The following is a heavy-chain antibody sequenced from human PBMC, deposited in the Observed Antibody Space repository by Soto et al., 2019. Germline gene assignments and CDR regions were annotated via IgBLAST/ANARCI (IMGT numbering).Heavy chain of an antibody. CDR3: ARGRGGSYGIDV. CDR2: MRPSGGSA. D-gene: IGHD1-26*01. V-gene: IGHV1-46*01. Sequence: QVLVVQSGAEVKKPGASVKVSCKASGYTFTSYFMHWVRLAPGHVLEWMGIMRPSGGSATYAQKFPCRVTMTRDTSTNTDYMDLSILTSEDTDVYYCARGRGGSYGIDVWGQGTTVTVAS. J-gene: IGHJ6*02. CDR1: GYTFTSYF.